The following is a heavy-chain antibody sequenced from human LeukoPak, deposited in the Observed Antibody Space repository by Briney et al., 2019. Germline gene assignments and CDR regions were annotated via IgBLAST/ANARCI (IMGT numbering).Heavy chain of an antibody. J-gene: IGHJ4*02. D-gene: IGHD1-26*01. V-gene: IGHV1-46*01. Sequence: ASVKVSCKASGYTFTNYYIHWVRQAPGQGLELMGLINPSGGSTTYAQKFQGRVTMTRDMSTSTVYMELSSLRSEDTAVYYCARGDRWEGWGYFDYWGQGTLVTVSS. CDR2: INPSGGST. CDR1: GYTFTNYY. CDR3: ARGDRWEGWGYFDY.